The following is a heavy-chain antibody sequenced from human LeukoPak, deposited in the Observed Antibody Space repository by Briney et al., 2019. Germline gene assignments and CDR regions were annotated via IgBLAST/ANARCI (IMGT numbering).Heavy chain of an antibody. J-gene: IGHJ4*02. Sequence: GESLKISCKGSGYSFTSYWIGWVRQMPAKGLEWMGFIYPSDSDTRYSPSFRGQVSISADKSISTAYLQWSSLTASDTARYYCARRRRLDSGSDPFDSWGQGTLVTVSS. D-gene: IGHD5-12*01. CDR1: GYSFTSYW. V-gene: IGHV5-51*01. CDR2: IYPSDSDT. CDR3: ARRRRLDSGSDPFDS.